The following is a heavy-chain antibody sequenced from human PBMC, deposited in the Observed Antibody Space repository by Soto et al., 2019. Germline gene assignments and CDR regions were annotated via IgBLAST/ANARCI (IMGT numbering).Heavy chain of an antibody. J-gene: IGHJ4*02. CDR3: ARGFPYDFVCSLDS. Sequence: QVQLVQSGPEVRKPGASVKVSCKASGYTLSTFGISWVRQAPGQGLEWMGWISAYTGNTDYAPKFKDRLTMTTDTSTNTAYMELRTLRSDDAAVYYCARGFPYDFVCSLDSWGQGTLVTVSS. D-gene: IGHD3-9*01. V-gene: IGHV1-18*04. CDR2: ISAYTGNT. CDR1: GYTLSTFG.